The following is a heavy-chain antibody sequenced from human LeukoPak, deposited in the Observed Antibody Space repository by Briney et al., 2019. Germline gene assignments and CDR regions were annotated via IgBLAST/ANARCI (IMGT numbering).Heavy chain of an antibody. V-gene: IGHV3-7*01. CDR2: IKQDGSEK. D-gene: IGHD2-2*01. CDR3: ARYCSSTSCYPVDRNMDV. Sequence: GGSLRLSCAASGFTFSSYWMSWVRQAPGQGREWVANIKQDGSEKYYVDSVKGRFTISRDNAKNSLYLQMNSLRAEDTAVYYCARYCSSTSCYPVDRNMDVWGIGTTVTVSS. J-gene: IGHJ6*04. CDR1: GFTFSSYW.